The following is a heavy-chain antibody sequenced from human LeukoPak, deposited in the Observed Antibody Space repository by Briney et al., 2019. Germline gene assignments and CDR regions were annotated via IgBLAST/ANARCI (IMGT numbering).Heavy chain of an antibody. D-gene: IGHD3/OR15-3a*01. CDR2: IYPGDSDT. Sequence: GESLKISCKVSGYNFTNSWIAWVRQMPGKGLEWMGIIYPGDSDTTYSPSFQGQVTISADKSLTTASLQWSSLKASDTAIYYCARLGDWGDLDYWGQGTLVTVSS. CDR3: ARLGDWGDLDY. CDR1: GYNFTNSW. V-gene: IGHV5-51*01. J-gene: IGHJ4*02.